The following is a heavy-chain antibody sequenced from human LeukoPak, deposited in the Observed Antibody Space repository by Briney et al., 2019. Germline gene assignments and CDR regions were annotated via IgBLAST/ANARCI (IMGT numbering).Heavy chain of an antibody. CDR2: IYYSGST. D-gene: IGHD3-22*01. Sequence: PSETLSLTCTVSGGSISSYYWSWIRQPPGKGLEWIGYIYYSGSTNYNPSLKSRVTISVDTSKNQFSLKLSSVTAADTAVYYCARGLGAGTYYYDSSGYFYYFHYWGQGTLVTVSS. CDR1: GGSISSYY. J-gene: IGHJ4*02. CDR3: ARGLGAGTYYYDSSGYFYYFHY. V-gene: IGHV4-59*01.